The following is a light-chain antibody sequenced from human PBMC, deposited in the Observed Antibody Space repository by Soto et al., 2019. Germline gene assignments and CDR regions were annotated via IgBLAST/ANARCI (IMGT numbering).Light chain of an antibody. CDR1: SSDVGGSNY. CDR3: SSYTSSNTLEV. J-gene: IGLJ1*01. Sequence: QSALIQPASVSGSPGQSITISCTGTSSDVGGSNYVSWYQHHPHRAPKLLIYEVDYRPSGVSNRFSGSKSDNTASLTISGLQAEDEADYYCSSYTSSNTLEVFGFGTKLTV. CDR2: EVD. V-gene: IGLV2-14*01.